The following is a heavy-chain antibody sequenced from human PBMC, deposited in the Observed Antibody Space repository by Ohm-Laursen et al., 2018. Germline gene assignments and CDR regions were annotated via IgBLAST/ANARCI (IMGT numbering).Heavy chain of an antibody. CDR2: INPSGGST. CDR1: GCTFTGYY. Sequence: SSVKVSCKASGCTFTGYYMHWVRQAPGQGLEWMGIINPSGGSTSYAQKFQGRVTMTRDTSTSTVYMELSSLRSEDTAVYYCARGVVISEGWFDPWGQGTLVTVSS. CDR3: ARGVVISEGWFDP. V-gene: IGHV1-46*01. J-gene: IGHJ5*02. D-gene: IGHD3-3*01.